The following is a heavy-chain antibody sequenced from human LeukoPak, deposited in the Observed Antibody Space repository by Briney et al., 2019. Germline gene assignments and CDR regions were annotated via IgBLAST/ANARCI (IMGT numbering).Heavy chain of an antibody. J-gene: IGHJ5*02. V-gene: IGHV4-59*08. CDR2: IYYSGST. CDR1: GGPISSYY. D-gene: IGHD5-12*01. CDR3: ARQAANVDIEATNSNWFDP. Sequence: SETLSLTCTVSGGPISSYYWSWIRQPPGKGLAGIGCIYYSGSTNYNPSLQSRVTIPVDTSNHQFSLKLSSVTAADTAVYYCARQAANVDIEATNSNWFDPWGQGTLVTVSS.